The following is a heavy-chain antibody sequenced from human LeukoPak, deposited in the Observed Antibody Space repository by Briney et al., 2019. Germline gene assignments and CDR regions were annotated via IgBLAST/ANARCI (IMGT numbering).Heavy chain of an antibody. V-gene: IGHV4-59*01. CDR1: GGSISSYY. CDR2: IYYSGST. Sequence: KPSGTLSLTCTVSGGSISSYYWSWIRQPPGKGLEWIGYIYYSGSTNYNPSLKSRVTISVDTSKNQFSLKLSSVTAADTAVYYCARGGTATDYFDYWGQGALVTVSS. J-gene: IGHJ4*02. CDR3: ARGGTATDYFDY. D-gene: IGHD2-21*02.